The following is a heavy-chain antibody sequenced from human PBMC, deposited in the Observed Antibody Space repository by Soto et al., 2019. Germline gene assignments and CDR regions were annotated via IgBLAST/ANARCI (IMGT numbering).Heavy chain of an antibody. J-gene: IGHJ4*02. CDR1: GYTFTSYG. CDR3: ARDLSTIFGGVTNLPLPFGY. CDR2: ISAYNGNT. D-gene: IGHD3-3*01. V-gene: IGHV1-18*01. Sequence: GASVKVSCKASGYTFTSYGISWVRQAPGQGLEWMGWISAYNGNTNYAQKLQGRVTMTTDTSTSTACMELRSLRSDDTAVYYCARDLSTIFGGVTNLPLPFGYWGQGTLVTVSS.